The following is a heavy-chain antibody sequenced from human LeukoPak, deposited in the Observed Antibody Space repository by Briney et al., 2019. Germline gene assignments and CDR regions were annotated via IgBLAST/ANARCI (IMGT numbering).Heavy chain of an antibody. CDR1: GFTFSSHT. J-gene: IGHJ2*01. CDR2: INGSGGST. V-gene: IGHV3-23*01. D-gene: IGHD1-26*01. Sequence: GGSLRLSCAASGFTFSSHTMSWVRQAPGKGLEWVSDINGSGGSTYYADSVKGRFTISRDSSKNTLFLHMNTLRAEDTAIYYCAKDRTVGASYWYFDLWGRGTLVTVSS. CDR3: AKDRTVGASYWYFDL.